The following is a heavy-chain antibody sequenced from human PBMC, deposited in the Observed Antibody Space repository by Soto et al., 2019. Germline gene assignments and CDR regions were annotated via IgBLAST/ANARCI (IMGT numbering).Heavy chain of an antibody. CDR2: INAGNGNT. V-gene: IGHV1-3*01. D-gene: IGHD3-3*01. CDR1: GYTLTNYA. Sequence: ASVKVSCKASGYTLTNYAMHWVRQAPGQRLEWMGWINAGNGNTKYSQTFQGRVTITRDTSASTAYMELSRLRSEDTAVYFCARVGQGYYDFWSGLNYWGQGTLVTVSS. J-gene: IGHJ4*02. CDR3: ARVGQGYYDFWSGLNY.